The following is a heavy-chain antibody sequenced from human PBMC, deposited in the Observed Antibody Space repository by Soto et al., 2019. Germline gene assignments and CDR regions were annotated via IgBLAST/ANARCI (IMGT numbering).Heavy chain of an antibody. CDR2: IYYSGST. J-gene: IGHJ6*02. V-gene: IGHV4-39*07. CDR1: GGSISSSNYY. Sequence: SETLSLTCTVSGGSISSSNYYWGWIRQPPGKGLEWIGSIYYSGSTYYNPSLKSRVTISVDTSKNQFSLKLSSVTAADTAVYYCARVSRIQLWFPYYYYGMDVWGQGTTVTVSS. D-gene: IGHD5-18*01. CDR3: ARVSRIQLWFPYYYYGMDV.